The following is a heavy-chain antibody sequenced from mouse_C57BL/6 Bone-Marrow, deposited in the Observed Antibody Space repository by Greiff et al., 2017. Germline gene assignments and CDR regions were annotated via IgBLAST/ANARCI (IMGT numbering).Heavy chain of an antibody. Sequence: VQLHQSGPELVKPGASVKISCKASGYAFSSSWMNWVKQRPGKGLAWIGRLYPGDGDTNYNGKFKGNATLTADKSSSTSYMQLSSLTYEDSAVYFCASWGWFADWGQGTLVTVSA. CDR3: ASWGWFAD. D-gene: IGHD4-1*01. J-gene: IGHJ3*01. CDR1: GYAFSSSW. CDR2: LYPGDGDT. V-gene: IGHV1-82*01.